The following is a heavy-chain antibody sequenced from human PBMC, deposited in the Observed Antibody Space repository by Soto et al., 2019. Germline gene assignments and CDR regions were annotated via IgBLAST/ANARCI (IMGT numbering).Heavy chain of an antibody. CDR2: ISSSSSTI. CDR3: ARGTQASTDSSICDY. Sequence: GGSLRLSCAASKFTFSNYSMNWVRQAPGKGLEWVSYISSSSSTIYYADSVKGRFTISRDNAKNSLYLQMNSLRDEDTAVYFCARGTQASTDSSICDYWGQGTLVTVSS. V-gene: IGHV3-48*02. D-gene: IGHD6-19*01. CDR1: KFTFSNYS. J-gene: IGHJ4*02.